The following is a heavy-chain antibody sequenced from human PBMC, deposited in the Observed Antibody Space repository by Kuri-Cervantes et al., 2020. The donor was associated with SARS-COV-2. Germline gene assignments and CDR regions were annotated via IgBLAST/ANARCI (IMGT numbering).Heavy chain of an antibody. CDR2: ISSSSSYI. CDR1: GFTFSSYS. Sequence: GGSLRLSCAASGFTFSSYSMNWVRQAPGKGLEWVSSISSSSSYIYYADSVKGRFTISRDNAKNSLYLQMNSLRAEDTAVYYCARVRNDYYYYYYMTSGAKGPRSPSP. CDR3: ARVRNDYYYYYYMTS. V-gene: IGHV3-21*01. J-gene: IGHJ6*03.